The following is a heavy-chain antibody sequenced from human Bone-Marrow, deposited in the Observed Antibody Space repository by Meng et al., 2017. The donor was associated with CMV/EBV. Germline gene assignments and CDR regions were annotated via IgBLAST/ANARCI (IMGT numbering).Heavy chain of an antibody. Sequence: ASVKVSCKASGYTFTGYYMHWVRQAPGQGLEWMGWINPNSGGTNYAQKFQGRVTMTRDTSISTAYMELSRLRSDDTAVYYCARDLNAGYYGSGSYYNADAFDIWGQGTMATVSS. D-gene: IGHD3-10*01. CDR3: ARDLNAGYYGSGSYYNADAFDI. CDR1: GYTFTGYY. J-gene: IGHJ3*02. CDR2: INPNSGGT. V-gene: IGHV1-2*02.